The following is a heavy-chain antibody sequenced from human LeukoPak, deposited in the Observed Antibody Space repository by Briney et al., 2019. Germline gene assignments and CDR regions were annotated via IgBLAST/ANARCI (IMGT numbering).Heavy chain of an antibody. D-gene: IGHD2-2*01. J-gene: IGHJ4*02. CDR2: IIPIFGTA. Sequence: ASVKVSCKASGGTFSSYAISWVRQAPGQGLEWMGGIIPIFGTANYAQKFQGRVTITADESTSTAYMELSSLRSEDTAVYYCASGPGPPASYYFDYWGQGTLVTVSS. V-gene: IGHV1-69*13. CDR1: GGTFSSYA. CDR3: ASGPGPPASYYFDY.